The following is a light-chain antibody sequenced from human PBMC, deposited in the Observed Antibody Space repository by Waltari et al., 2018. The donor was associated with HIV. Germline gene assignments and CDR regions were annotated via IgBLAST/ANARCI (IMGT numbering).Light chain of an antibody. CDR3: QQYGSSRT. CDR1: QSVSNSY. J-gene: IGKJ1*01. CDR2: GAS. Sequence: DIVLTQSPGNLSLSPGERATLSCRASQSVSNSYLAWYQQKPGQAPRLLIYGASSRATGIPDRFSGSGSGTDFTLTISRLEPEDFAVYYCQQYGSSRTFGQGTKVEIK. V-gene: IGKV3-20*01.